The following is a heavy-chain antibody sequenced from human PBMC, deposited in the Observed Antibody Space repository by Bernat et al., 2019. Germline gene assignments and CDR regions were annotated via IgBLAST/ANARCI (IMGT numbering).Heavy chain of an antibody. J-gene: IGHJ4*02. V-gene: IGHV3-30*18. CDR1: GFTFSSHD. CDR3: AKEETLGEYYFDY. Sequence: QVQLVESGGGVVQPGRPLRLSCAASGFTFSSHDMHWVRQAPGKGLEWVAVVSYDGSNKYYADSVKGRFTISRDNSKNTLYLQMNSLRVEDTAVYYCAKEETLGEYYFDYWGQGTLVTVSS. CDR2: VSYDGSNK. D-gene: IGHD3-16*01.